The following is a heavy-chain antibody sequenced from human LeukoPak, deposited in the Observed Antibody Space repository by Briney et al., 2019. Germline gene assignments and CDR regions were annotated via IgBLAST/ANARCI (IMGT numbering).Heavy chain of an antibody. J-gene: IGHJ6*02. CDR3: ARDGLGNYGMDV. CDR2: IIPIFGIA. V-gene: IGHV1-69*04. Sequence: AVKVSCKASGGTFSSYALSWVRQAPGQGLEWMGRIIPIFGIANYAQKFQGRVTITADKSTSTAYMELSSLRSEDTAVYYCARDGLGNYGMDVWGQGTTVTVSS. D-gene: IGHD7-27*01. CDR1: GGTFSSYA.